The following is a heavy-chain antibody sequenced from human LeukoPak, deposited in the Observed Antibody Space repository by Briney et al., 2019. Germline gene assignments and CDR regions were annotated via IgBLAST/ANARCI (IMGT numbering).Heavy chain of an antibody. V-gene: IGHV4-34*01. J-gene: IGHJ3*02. CDR3: ARDVREGCSGGSCYVAGAFDI. Sequence: SETLSLTCAVYGGSFSGYYWSWIRQPPGKGLEWIGEINHSGSTNYNPSLKSRVTISVDTSKNQFSLKLSSVTAADTAVYYCARDVREGCSGGSCYVAGAFDIWGQGTMVTVSS. CDR1: GGSFSGYY. CDR2: INHSGST. D-gene: IGHD2-15*01.